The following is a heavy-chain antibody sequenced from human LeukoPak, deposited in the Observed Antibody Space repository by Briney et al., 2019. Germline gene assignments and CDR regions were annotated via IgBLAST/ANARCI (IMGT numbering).Heavy chain of an antibody. CDR2: ISSSSSTI. Sequence: PGGSLRLSCAASGFTFSSYSMNWVRQAPGKGLEWVSYISSSSSTIYYADSVKGRFTISRDNAKNSLYLQMNSLRAGDTAVYYCARDFCSSTSCFYDPWGQGTLVTVSS. V-gene: IGHV3-48*04. CDR1: GFTFSSYS. J-gene: IGHJ5*02. CDR3: ARDFCSSTSCFYDP. D-gene: IGHD2-2*01.